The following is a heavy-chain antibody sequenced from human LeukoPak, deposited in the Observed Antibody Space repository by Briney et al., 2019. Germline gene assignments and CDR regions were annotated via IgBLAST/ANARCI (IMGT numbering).Heavy chain of an antibody. J-gene: IGHJ4*02. Sequence: PGGSLRLSCAASGFTFSDYEMNWVRQAPGKGLEWVSYISSSGSTIFYADSMKGRFTTSRDNAKNSLYLQMKSLRAEDTAVYYCARDLHFAFDYWGRGTLVTVSS. CDR2: ISSSGSTI. CDR3: ARDLHFAFDY. CDR1: GFTFSDYE. V-gene: IGHV3-48*03.